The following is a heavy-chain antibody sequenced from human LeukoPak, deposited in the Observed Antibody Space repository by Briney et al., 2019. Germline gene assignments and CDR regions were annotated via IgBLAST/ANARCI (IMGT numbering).Heavy chain of an antibody. Sequence: ASVKVSCKASGYTFTSYGISWVRQAPGQGLEWMGWISAYNGNTNYAQKLQGRVTMTTDTSTSTAYMELRSLRSDDTAVYYCARENDFWSGYYMGMDVWGQGTTVTVSS. CDR1: GYTFTSYG. V-gene: IGHV1-18*01. CDR3: ARENDFWSGYYMGMDV. J-gene: IGHJ6*02. D-gene: IGHD3-3*01. CDR2: ISAYNGNT.